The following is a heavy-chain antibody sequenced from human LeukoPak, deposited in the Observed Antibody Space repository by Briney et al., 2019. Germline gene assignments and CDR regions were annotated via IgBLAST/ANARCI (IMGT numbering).Heavy chain of an antibody. V-gene: IGHV1-8*01. CDR2: MNPDSGNT. CDR1: GYTFTSYD. J-gene: IGHJ4*02. Sequence: SVKVSCKASGYTFTSYDINWVRQATGQGLEWMGWMNPDSGNTGYAQKFQGRVTMTRNTSINTAYMELTSLTSEDTAVYYCARGKRVGELLYGWGQGTLVTVSS. CDR3: ARGKRVGELLYG. D-gene: IGHD3-10*01.